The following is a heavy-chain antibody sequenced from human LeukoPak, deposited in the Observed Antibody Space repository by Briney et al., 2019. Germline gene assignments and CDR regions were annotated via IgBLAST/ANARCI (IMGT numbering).Heavy chain of an antibody. CDR3: ARDSESQVQGTFGY. J-gene: IGHJ4*02. CDR2: ISAYNGNT. CDR1: GYTFTSYG. V-gene: IGHV1-18*01. D-gene: IGHD1-1*01. Sequence: ASVKVSCKASGYTFTSYGISWVRQAPGQGLEWMGWISAYNGNTNYAQKLQGRVTMTTDTSTSTAYMELRSLRSDDTAVYYCARDSESQVQGTFGYWGQGTLVTVSS.